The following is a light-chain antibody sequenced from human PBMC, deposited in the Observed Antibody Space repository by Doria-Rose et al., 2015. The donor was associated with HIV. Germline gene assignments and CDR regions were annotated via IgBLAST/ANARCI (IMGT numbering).Light chain of an antibody. Sequence: TQSPETLSVSPGESATLSCRASQSVSTDLAWYQHKPGQAPRLLIWGASTRATGIPARFSGSGSGTEFTLTISSLQSEAFALYFCHHYPFSPTFFQ. CDR2: GAS. CDR3: HHYPFSPT. V-gene: IGKV3-15*01. CDR1: QSVSTD. J-gene: IGKJ5*01.